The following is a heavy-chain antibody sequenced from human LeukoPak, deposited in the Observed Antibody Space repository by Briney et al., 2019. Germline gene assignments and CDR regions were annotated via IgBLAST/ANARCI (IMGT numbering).Heavy chain of an antibody. CDR1: GGSISSGGYS. J-gene: IGHJ5*01. V-gene: IGHV4-30-2*01. CDR2: IYHSGST. CDR3: ARVRITMLRGVRVHYSDS. Sequence: SETLSLICAVSGGSISSGGYSWSWIRQPPGKGLEWFGYIYHSGSTYYNPSLKSRVTISVDTSKNQFSLKLSSLTAADTAVYHCARVRITMLRGVRVHYSDSTGHGTLVTVSS. D-gene: IGHD3-10*01.